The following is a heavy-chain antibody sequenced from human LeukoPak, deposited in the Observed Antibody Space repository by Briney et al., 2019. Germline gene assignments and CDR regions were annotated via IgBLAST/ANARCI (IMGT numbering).Heavy chain of an antibody. Sequence: TSETLSLTCTVSGASISSYYWSWIRQPAGKGLEWIGRIYTSGITNCNPSLESRVTMSVDTSKNQFSLKLRSVTAADTAVYYCARSQAAANSFGYWGQGTLVTVSS. CDR2: IYTSGIT. J-gene: IGHJ4*02. CDR3: ARSQAAANSFGY. V-gene: IGHV4-4*07. D-gene: IGHD6-13*01. CDR1: GASISSYY.